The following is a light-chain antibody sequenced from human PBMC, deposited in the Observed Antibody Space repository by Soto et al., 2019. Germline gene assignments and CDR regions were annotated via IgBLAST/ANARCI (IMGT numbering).Light chain of an antibody. CDR3: QQYSSYPPT. J-gene: IGKJ3*01. Sequence: AIRMTQSPSSFSASTGDRVTITCRASQGISSYLAWYQQKPGKAPKLLIYAASTLQSGVPSRFSGSGSGTDFTLTISCLQSEDFATYYCQQYSSYPPTFGPGTKWIS. CDR1: QGISSY. CDR2: AAS. V-gene: IGKV1-8*01.